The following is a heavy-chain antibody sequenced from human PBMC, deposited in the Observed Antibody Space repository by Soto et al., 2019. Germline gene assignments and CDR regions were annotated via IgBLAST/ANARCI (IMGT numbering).Heavy chain of an antibody. CDR2: VYPSDSDA. D-gene: IGHD3-9*01. CDR3: ARCVFLTRIGFYIDY. CDR1: GYTFTNYW. Sequence: XESLKISCQGSGYTFTNYWIGWVRQRPGKGLEWMGIVYPSDSDARYTPSFQGRVTISADKSIKTAYLHWSRLEASDTAIYYCARCVFLTRIGFYIDYWGLGTLVTVSS. J-gene: IGHJ4*02. V-gene: IGHV5-51*01.